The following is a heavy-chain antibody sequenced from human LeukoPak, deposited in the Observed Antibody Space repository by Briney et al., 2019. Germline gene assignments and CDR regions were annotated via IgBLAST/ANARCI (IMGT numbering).Heavy chain of an antibody. V-gene: IGHV3-30*18. CDR2: ISYDGSNK. CDR1: GFTFSSYG. Sequence: GGSLRLSCAASGFTFSSYGMHWVRQAPGKGLEWVAVISYDGSNKYYADSVKGRFTISRDNSKNTLYLQMNSLRAEGTAVYYCAKGPTYYDILTGYFVDYWGQGTLVTVSS. CDR3: AKGPTYYDILTGYFVDY. J-gene: IGHJ4*02. D-gene: IGHD3-9*01.